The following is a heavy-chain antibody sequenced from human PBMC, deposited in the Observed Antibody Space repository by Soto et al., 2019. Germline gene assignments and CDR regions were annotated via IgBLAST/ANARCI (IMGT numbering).Heavy chain of an antibody. V-gene: IGHV3-23*01. D-gene: IGHD2-2*01. Sequence: GGSLRLSCAASGFTFSSYAMSWVRQAPGKGLEWVSAISGSGGSTYYADSVKGRFTISRGNSKNTLYLQMNSLRAEDTAVYYCAKSGRYCSSTSCYLVIGAPWFDPWGQGTLVTVSS. J-gene: IGHJ5*02. CDR3: AKSGRYCSSTSCYLVIGAPWFDP. CDR1: GFTFSSYA. CDR2: ISGSGGST.